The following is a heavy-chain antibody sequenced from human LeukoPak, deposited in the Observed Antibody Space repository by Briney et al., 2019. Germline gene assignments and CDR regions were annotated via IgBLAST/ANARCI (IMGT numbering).Heavy chain of an antibody. J-gene: IGHJ4*02. CDR1: GGSITSGSYY. D-gene: IGHD1-7*01. Sequence: PSQTLSLTCTVSGGSITSGSYYWGWIRQPAGKGLEWIGRIYTSGSTDYNPSLKSRVTISVDTSKNQFSLQLTSVTAADTAVYYCASGYNWNYILGHWGQGTLVTASS. V-gene: IGHV4-61*02. CDR3: ASGYNWNYILGH. CDR2: IYTSGST.